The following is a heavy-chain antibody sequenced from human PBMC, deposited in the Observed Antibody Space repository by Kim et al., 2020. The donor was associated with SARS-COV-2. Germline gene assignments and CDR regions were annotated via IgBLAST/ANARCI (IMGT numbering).Heavy chain of an antibody. D-gene: IGHD4-17*01. J-gene: IGHJ6*02. CDR3: ARGPTTVTSFYYYYGMDV. CDR1: GGSFSGYY. CDR2: INHSGST. Sequence: SETLSLTCAVYGGSFSGYYWSWIRQPPGKGLEWIGEINHSGSTNYNPSLKSRVTISVDTSKNQFSLKLSSVTAADTAVYYCARGPTTVTSFYYYYGMDVWGQGTTVTVPS. V-gene: IGHV4-34*01.